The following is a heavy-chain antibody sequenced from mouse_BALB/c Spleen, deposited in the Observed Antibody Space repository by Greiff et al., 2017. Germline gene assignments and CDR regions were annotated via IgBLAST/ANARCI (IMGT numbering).Heavy chain of an antibody. CDR2: ISDGGSYT. D-gene: IGHD1-1*01. V-gene: IGHV5-4*02. Sequence: EVKLVESGGGLVKPGGSLKLSCAASGFTFSDYYMYWVRQTPEKRLEWVATISDGGSYTYYPDSVKGRFTISRDNAKNNLYLQMSSLKSEDTAMYYCARGDTVVFDYWGQGTTLTVSS. CDR1: GFTFSDYY. CDR3: ARGDTVVFDY. J-gene: IGHJ2*01.